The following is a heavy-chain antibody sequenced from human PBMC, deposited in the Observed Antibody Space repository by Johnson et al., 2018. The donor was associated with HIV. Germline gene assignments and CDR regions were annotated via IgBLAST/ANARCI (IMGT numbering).Heavy chain of an antibody. CDR3: ARLPSRGGTIKDAFDI. Sequence: QVQLVESGGGVVQPGRSLRLSCAASGFTFSSYAMHWVRQAPGKGLEWLAVISYDGSNKYYADSVKGRFTISRDNSKNTLYLQMNSLRAEDTAVYYCARLPSRGGTIKDAFDIWGQGTMVTVSS. D-gene: IGHD2-15*01. J-gene: IGHJ3*02. V-gene: IGHV3-30*01. CDR1: GFTFSSYA. CDR2: ISYDGSNK.